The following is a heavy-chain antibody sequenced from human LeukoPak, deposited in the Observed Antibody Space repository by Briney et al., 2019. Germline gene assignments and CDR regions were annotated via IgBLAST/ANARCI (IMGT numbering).Heavy chain of an antibody. CDR1: GFTFSSCS. V-gene: IGHV3-21*01. Sequence: PGGSLRLSCAASGFTFSSCSMNWVRQAPGKGLEWVSSISSSSSYIYYADSVKGRFTISRDNAKNSLYLQMNSLRAEDTAVYYCASIVVVTATPGAFDIWGQGTMVTVSS. J-gene: IGHJ3*02. CDR3: ASIVVVTATPGAFDI. D-gene: IGHD2-21*02. CDR2: ISSSSSYI.